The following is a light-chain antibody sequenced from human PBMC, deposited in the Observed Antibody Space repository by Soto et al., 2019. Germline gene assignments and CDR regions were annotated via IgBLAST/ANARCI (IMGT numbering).Light chain of an antibody. V-gene: IGKV4-1*01. Sequence: DIVMTQSPDSLAVSLGERATINCKSSQSVLYSSNNKNYLAWYQQKPGQPPKLLIYWASTRESGVPDQFSGGGSGTDFILTISSLEAEDVAVYYCQEYYSFPWTFGQGNKVEIK. J-gene: IGKJ1*01. CDR1: QSVLYSSNNKNY. CDR2: WAS. CDR3: QEYYSFPWT.